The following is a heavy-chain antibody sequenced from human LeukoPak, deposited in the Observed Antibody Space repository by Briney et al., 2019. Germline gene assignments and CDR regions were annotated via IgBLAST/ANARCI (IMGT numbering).Heavy chain of an antibody. J-gene: IGHJ4*02. CDR1: GGSISRYY. Sequence: TSETLSLTSTVPGGSISRYYWSWIRQSPGKRLEWIGYIYSTGSTNSNPSLKSRVTISVDTSRNQFSLKLNDVSVADTAMYYCARHESGVGALFYWGQGTLVTVSS. CDR2: IYSTGST. CDR3: ARHESGVGALFY. V-gene: IGHV4-59*08. D-gene: IGHD3-16*01.